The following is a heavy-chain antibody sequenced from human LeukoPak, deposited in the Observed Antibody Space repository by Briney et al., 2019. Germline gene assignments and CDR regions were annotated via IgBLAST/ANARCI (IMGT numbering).Heavy chain of an antibody. Sequence: GGSLRLSCAASGFTFSEYAMPWVRQAPGKGLEWVSAISGSGGSTYYADSVKGRFTISRDNAKNSLYLQMNSLRAEDTAVYYCARDLKTYYYDSSGYFIFDYWGQGTLVTVSS. CDR3: ARDLKTYYYDSSGYFIFDY. J-gene: IGHJ4*02. V-gene: IGHV3-21*01. D-gene: IGHD3-22*01. CDR1: GFTFSEYA. CDR2: ISGSGGST.